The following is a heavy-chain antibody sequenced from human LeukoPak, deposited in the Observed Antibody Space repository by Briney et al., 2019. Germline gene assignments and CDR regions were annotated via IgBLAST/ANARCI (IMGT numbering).Heavy chain of an antibody. J-gene: IGHJ3*02. CDR3: AKDVVPHRRGAFDI. V-gene: IGHV3-9*01. D-gene: IGHD2-8*01. CDR2: ISWNSGSI. CDR1: GFTFDDYA. Sequence: GRSLRLSCAASGFTFDDYAMHWVRQAPGKGLEWVSGISWNSGSIGYADSVKGRFTISRDNAKNSLYLQMNSLRAEDTALYYCAKDVVPHRRGAFDIWGQGTMVTVSS.